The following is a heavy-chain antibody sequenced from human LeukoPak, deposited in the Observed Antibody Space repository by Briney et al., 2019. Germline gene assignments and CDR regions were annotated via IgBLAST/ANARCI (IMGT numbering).Heavy chain of an antibody. CDR1: GCTFSSYS. CDR2: ISSSSSYI. CDR3: ARLPELLWFGESEFDY. J-gene: IGHJ4*02. D-gene: IGHD3-10*01. V-gene: IGHV3-21*01. Sequence: GGSLRLSCAASGCTFSSYSMNWVRQAPGKGLEWVSSISSSSSYIYYADSVKGRFTISRDNAKNSLYLQMNSLRAEDTAVYYCARLPELLWFGESEFDYWGQGTLVTVSS.